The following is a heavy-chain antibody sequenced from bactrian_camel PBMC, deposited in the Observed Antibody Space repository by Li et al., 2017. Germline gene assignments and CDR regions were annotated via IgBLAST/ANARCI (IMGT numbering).Heavy chain of an antibody. CDR3: AGVKDPLDFWCTSYSD. J-gene: IGHJ4*01. D-gene: IGHD7*01. V-gene: IGHV3S53*01. Sequence: HVQLVESGGGSVQPGGSLRLSCVVSGYSYRSGCMAWFRQAAEKEREWVAIFAHDGTKTYGDAVKGRFTISRDNAKSTLYLQMTNLRPEDTAMYYCAGVKDPLDFWCTSYSDWGQGTQVTVS. CDR2: FAHDGTK. CDR1: GYSYRSGC.